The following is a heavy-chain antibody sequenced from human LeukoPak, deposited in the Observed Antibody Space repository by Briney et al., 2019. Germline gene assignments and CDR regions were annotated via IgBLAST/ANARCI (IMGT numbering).Heavy chain of an antibody. J-gene: IGHJ4*02. CDR3: ARGGLTITMFGVPIIRNFDY. V-gene: IGHV3-7*01. Sequence: GGSLRLSCAASGFTFSSYWMSWVRQAPGKGLEWVANIKQDGSEKYYVDSVKGRFTISRDNAKNSLYLQMNSLRAEDTAVYYCARGGLTITMFGVPIIRNFDYWGQGTLVTVSS. D-gene: IGHD3-3*01. CDR1: GFTFSSYW. CDR2: IKQDGSEK.